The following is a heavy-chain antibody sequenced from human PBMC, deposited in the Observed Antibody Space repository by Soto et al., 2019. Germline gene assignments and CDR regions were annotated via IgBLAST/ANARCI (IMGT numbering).Heavy chain of an antibody. D-gene: IGHD2-2*03. V-gene: IGHV4-59*11. CDR1: GDSIKTHY. J-gene: IGHJ4*02. Sequence: PSETLSLTCNVTGDSIKTHYWSWIRQAPGKGLEWIGYIYYSGSTLYNPSLKRRVTISADMAKNQFSLRLTSLTAADTAVYYCASGWMAAFDNWGQGTLVTVSS. CDR2: IYYSGST. CDR3: ASGWMAAFDN.